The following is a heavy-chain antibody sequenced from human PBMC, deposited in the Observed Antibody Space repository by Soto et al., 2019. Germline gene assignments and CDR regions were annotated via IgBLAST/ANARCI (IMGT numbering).Heavy chain of an antibody. D-gene: IGHD3-10*01. CDR1: GFTFSTYT. J-gene: IGHJ5*01. Sequence: GGSLRLSCAASGFTFSTYTMNWVRQAPGKGLEWISSISSGSSYIYYAGSVKGRFTISRDNAKNSLFLQMNSLRADDTAVYYCESDILSGGAYPDSWGQGTKVTVSS. CDR2: ISSGSSYI. CDR3: ESDILSGGAYPDS. V-gene: IGHV3-21*01.